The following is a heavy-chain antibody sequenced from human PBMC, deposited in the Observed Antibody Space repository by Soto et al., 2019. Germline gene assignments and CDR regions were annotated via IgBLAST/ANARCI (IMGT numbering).Heavy chain of an antibody. D-gene: IGHD6-19*01. V-gene: IGHV1-46*01. J-gene: IGHJ4*02. Sequence: GASVKVSCKASGYTFTSYYMHWVRQAPGQGLEWMGIINPSGGSTSYAQKFQGRVTMTRDTSTSTVYMELSSLRSEDTAVYYCATGPPRYSSGWHPGFDPFWGQGTLVTVSS. CDR1: GYTFTSYY. CDR2: INPSGGST. CDR3: ATGPPRYSSGWHPGFDPF.